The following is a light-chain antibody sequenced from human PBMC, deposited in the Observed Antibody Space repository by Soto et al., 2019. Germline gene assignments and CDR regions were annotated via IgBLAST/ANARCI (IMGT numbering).Light chain of an antibody. CDR2: DAS. CDR3: QQYETFSGT. J-gene: IGKJ1*01. V-gene: IGKV1-5*01. Sequence: DIPMTQSPSTLSACLLDGSNIXLRASQSVSGWLAWYQQKPGEAPKLLIYDASALPRGVPSRFSGSGSGTKFTLTIASLQPDDFATYYCQQYETFSGTFGPGTKVDIK. CDR1: QSVSGW.